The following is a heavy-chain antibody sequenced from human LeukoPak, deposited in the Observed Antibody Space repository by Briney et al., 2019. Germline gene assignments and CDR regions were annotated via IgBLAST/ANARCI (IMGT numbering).Heavy chain of an antibody. D-gene: IGHD2-2*01. CDR2: ISYDGSNK. CDR3: ARERFGYCSSTSCYSV. Sequence: GGSLRLSCAASGFTFSSYAMHWVRQAPGKGLEWVAVISYDGSNKHYADSVKGRFTISRDNSKNTLYLQMNSLRAEDTAVYYCARERFGYCSSTSCYSVWGQGTLVTVSS. V-gene: IGHV3-30-3*01. J-gene: IGHJ4*02. CDR1: GFTFSSYA.